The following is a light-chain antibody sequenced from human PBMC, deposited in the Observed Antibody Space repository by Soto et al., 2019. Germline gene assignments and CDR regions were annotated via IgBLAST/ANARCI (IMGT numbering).Light chain of an antibody. Sequence: EIVLTQSPGTLSLSPGERATLSCRASQGVGSRYLAWYQQKPGQPPRLLIYGASNRATGIPDKFSGSGSGTDFTLTINRLEPEDFAVYYCQQYGSSPRTFGQGTKVDIK. CDR2: GAS. CDR3: QQYGSSPRT. J-gene: IGKJ1*01. V-gene: IGKV3-20*01. CDR1: QGVGSRY.